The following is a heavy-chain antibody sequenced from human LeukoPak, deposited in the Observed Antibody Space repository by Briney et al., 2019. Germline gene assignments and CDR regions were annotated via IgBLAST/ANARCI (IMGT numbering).Heavy chain of an antibody. V-gene: IGHV4-34*01. CDR2: INHSGST. Sequence: PSETLSLTCAVYGGSFSGYYWSWIRQPPGKGLEWIGEINHSGSTNYNPSLKSRVTISVDTSKNQFSLKLSSVTAADTAVYYCARGRPGRVAVRAFDIWGQGTMVTVSS. D-gene: IGHD6-19*01. J-gene: IGHJ3*02. CDR3: ARGRPGRVAVRAFDI. CDR1: GGSFSGYY.